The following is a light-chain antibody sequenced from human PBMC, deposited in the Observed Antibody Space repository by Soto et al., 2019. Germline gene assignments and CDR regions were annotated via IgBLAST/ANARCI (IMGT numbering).Light chain of an antibody. CDR2: AAS. J-gene: IGKJ1*01. CDR1: QGISSY. Sequence: AIRMTQSPSSLSASTGDRVTINCRASQGISSYLAWYQQKPGKAPKLLIYAASTLQSGVPSRFSGSGSGTDFTLTISCLQSEDFATYYCQQYYSTWTFGQGTKVDIK. V-gene: IGKV1-8*01. CDR3: QQYYSTWT.